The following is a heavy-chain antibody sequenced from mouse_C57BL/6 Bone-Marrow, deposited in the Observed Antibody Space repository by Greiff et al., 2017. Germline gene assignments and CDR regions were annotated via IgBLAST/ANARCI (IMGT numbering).Heavy chain of an antibody. CDR3: ARQGLLRFYYFDY. V-gene: IGHV1-64*01. D-gene: IGHD2-3*01. Sequence: VQLQQPGAELVKPGASVKLSCKASGYTFTSYWMHWVKQRPGQGLEWIGMIYPNSGSTNYNEKFKSKATLTVDKSSSTDYMQLSSLTSEDSAVYYCARQGLLRFYYFDYWGQGTTLTVSA. J-gene: IGHJ2*01. CDR2: IYPNSGST. CDR1: GYTFTSYW.